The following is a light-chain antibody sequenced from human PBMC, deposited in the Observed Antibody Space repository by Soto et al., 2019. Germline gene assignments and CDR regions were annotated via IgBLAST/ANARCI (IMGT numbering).Light chain of an antibody. CDR1: SDTSASNS. CDR2: ENN. V-gene: IGLV6-57*02. Sequence: NFMLTQPHSVSESPGKTVTVPCTGSSDTSASNSVQWYQRRPDSAPTTVIYENNQRPSGVPDRFSGSIDRSSNSASLAISGLKTENETDYYCQSYDNTNRGVFGGGTQLTVL. CDR3: QSYDNTNRGV. J-gene: IGLJ2*01.